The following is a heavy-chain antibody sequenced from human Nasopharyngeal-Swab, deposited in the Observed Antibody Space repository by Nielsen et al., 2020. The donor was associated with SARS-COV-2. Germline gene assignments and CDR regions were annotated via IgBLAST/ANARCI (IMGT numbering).Heavy chain of an antibody. Sequence: GGSLRLSCAASGFPFSNHYMTWVRQPPGKGLEWVANIRQDAREQFYVDSVKGRFTIPRDNAKNSVILQMNSLRSEDTAVYYCARESVVTGMDDAPDIWGRGTMVTVSS. J-gene: IGHJ3*02. D-gene: IGHD2-21*02. CDR1: GFPFSNHY. V-gene: IGHV3-7*04. CDR3: ARESVVTGMDDAPDI. CDR2: IRQDAREQ.